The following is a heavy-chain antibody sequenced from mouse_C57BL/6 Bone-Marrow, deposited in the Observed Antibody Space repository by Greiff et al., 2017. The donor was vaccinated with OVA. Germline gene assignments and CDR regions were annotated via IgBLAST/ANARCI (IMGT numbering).Heavy chain of an antibody. D-gene: IGHD2-3*01. V-gene: IGHV1-63*01. CDR3: ARSFDGYYLGFAY. CDR2: IYPGGGYT. J-gene: IGHJ3*01. CDR1: GYTFTNYW. Sequence: LQESGAELVRPGTSVKMSCKASGYTFTNYWIGWAKQRPGHGLEWIGDIYPGGGYTNYNEKVKGTGTLIADKSSNTAYMQFSSLTSEDSAIYYCARSFDGYYLGFAYWGQGTLVTVSA.